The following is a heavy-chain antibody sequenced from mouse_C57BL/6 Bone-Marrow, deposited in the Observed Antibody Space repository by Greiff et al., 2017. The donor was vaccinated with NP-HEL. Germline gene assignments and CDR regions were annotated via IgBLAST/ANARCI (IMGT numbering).Heavy chain of an antibody. V-gene: IGHV1-76*01. CDR3: ARRYYSNYLDY. CDR2: IYPGSGNT. CDR1: GYTFTDYY. Sequence: LVESGASVKLSCKASGYTFTDYYINWVKQRPGQGLEWIARIYPGSGNTYYNEKFKGKATLTAEKSSSTAYMQLSSLTSEDSAVYFCARRYYSNYLDYWGQGTTLTVSS. D-gene: IGHD2-5*01. J-gene: IGHJ2*01.